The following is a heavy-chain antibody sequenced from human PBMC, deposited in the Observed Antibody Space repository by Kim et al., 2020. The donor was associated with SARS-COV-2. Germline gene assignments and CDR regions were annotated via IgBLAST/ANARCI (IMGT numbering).Heavy chain of an antibody. V-gene: IGHV4-59*13. CDR1: GGSISSYY. D-gene: IGHD3-16*01. J-gene: IGHJ4*02. CDR2: IYYSGST. Sequence: SETLSLTCTVSGGSISSYYWSWIRQPPGKGLEWIGYIYYSGSTNYNPSLKSRVTISVDTSKNQFSQKTRSVTAADTAVYYCARGLGGSFDYWGQGTLVTVSS. CDR3: ARGLGGSFDY.